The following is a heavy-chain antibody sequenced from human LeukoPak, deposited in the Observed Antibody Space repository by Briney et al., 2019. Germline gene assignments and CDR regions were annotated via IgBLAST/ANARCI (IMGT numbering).Heavy chain of an antibody. CDR2: ISAYNGNT. CDR1: GYTFTSYG. Sequence: ASVKVSCKASGYTFTSYGISWVRQAPGQGLEWMGWISAYNGNTNYAQKLQGRVTMTTDTSTSTAYMELRSLRSDDTAVYYCARDSRVAVADQTNYFDYWGQGTLVTVSS. D-gene: IGHD6-19*01. V-gene: IGHV1-18*01. CDR3: ARDSRVAVADQTNYFDY. J-gene: IGHJ4*02.